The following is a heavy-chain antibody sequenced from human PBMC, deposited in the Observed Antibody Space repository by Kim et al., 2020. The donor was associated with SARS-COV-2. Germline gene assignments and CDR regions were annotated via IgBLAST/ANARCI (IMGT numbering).Heavy chain of an antibody. D-gene: IGHD3-22*01. CDR2: ISYDGSNK. CDR1: GFTFSSYG. Sequence: GGSLRLSCAASGFTFSSYGMHWVRQAPGKGLEWVAVISYDGSNKYYADSVKGRFTISRDNSKNTLYLQMNSLRAEDTAVYYCANIAIHPWALSSGYYAPGYDYGMDVWGQGTTVTVSS. CDR3: ANIAIHPWALSSGYYAPGYDYGMDV. J-gene: IGHJ6*02. V-gene: IGHV3-30*18.